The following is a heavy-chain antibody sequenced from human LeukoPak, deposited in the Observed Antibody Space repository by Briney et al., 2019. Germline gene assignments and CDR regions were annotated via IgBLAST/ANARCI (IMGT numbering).Heavy chain of an antibody. CDR2: IYHSGST. Sequence: SETLSLTCAVSGYSISSGYCWGWIRQPPGKGLEWIGSIYHSGSTYYNPSLKSRVTISVDTSKNQFSLKLSSVTAADTAVYYCARRARGTPDYWGQGTLVTVSS. CDR1: GYSISSGYC. CDR3: ARRARGTPDY. V-gene: IGHV4-38-2*01. J-gene: IGHJ4*02. D-gene: IGHD1-1*01.